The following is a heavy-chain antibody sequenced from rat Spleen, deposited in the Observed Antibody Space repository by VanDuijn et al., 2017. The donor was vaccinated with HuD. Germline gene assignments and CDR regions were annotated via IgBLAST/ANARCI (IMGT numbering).Heavy chain of an antibody. CDR3: TIHPRY. CDR1: GFSLSNYG. Sequence: VQLKESGPGLVKPSLTLSLTCTVSGFSLSNYGVIWVRQPPGKGLEWMGGIWGDGRTDYNSVLKSRLSISRDTSKSQVFLKMNSLQTDDTGTYYCTIHPRYWGQGVMVTVSS. V-gene: IGHV2-13*01. CDR2: IWGDGRT. D-gene: IGHD3-1*01. J-gene: IGHJ2*01.